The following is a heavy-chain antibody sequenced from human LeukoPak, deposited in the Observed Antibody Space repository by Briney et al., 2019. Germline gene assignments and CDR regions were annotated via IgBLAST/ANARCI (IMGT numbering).Heavy chain of an antibody. D-gene: IGHD3-3*01. CDR1: GFTFSTNA. V-gene: IGHV3-23*01. Sequence: GGSLRLSCLTSGFTFSTNAMSWVRQAPGKGLEWISGISGSGASTYYADSVTGRFTISRDNSRNTLYLQMNSLRGDDTAVYYCAKFVYDFWSGYDYWGQGTLVTVSS. CDR3: AKFVYDFWSGYDY. CDR2: ISGSGAST. J-gene: IGHJ4*02.